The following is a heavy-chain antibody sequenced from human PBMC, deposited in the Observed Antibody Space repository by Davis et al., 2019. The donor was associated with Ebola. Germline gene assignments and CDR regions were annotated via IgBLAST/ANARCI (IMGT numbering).Heavy chain of an antibody. Sequence: GESLKISCAASGFTFSSYSMAWVRQAPGKGLEWVSAITGSGDDTHYADSVKGRFTISRDNSKNTLYLQMNSLRAEDTAVYYCARSIAAAGTRDWGQGTLVTVSS. CDR2: ITGSGDDT. CDR3: ARSIAAAGTRD. CDR1: GFTFSSYS. J-gene: IGHJ4*02. D-gene: IGHD6-13*01. V-gene: IGHV3-23*01.